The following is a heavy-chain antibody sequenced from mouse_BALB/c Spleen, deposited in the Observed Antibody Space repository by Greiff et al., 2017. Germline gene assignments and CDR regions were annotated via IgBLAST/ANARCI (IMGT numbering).Heavy chain of an antibody. D-gene: IGHD2-14*01. Sequence: EVQLVESGGGLVKPGGSLKLSCAASGFTFSSYAMSWVRQTPEKRLEWVATISSGGSYTYYPDSVKGRFTISRDNAKNTLYLEMSSLRSEDTAMYYCAIYYRYDGYAMDYWGQGTSVTVSS. CDR3: AIYYRYDGYAMDY. V-gene: IGHV5-9-3*01. CDR2: ISSGGSYT. J-gene: IGHJ4*01. CDR1: GFTFSSYA.